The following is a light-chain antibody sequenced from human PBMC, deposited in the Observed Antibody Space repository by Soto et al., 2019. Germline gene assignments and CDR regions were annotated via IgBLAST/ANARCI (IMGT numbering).Light chain of an antibody. CDR2: AAS. J-gene: IGKJ1*01. CDR1: QNINNY. CDR3: QQSYSRPPT. V-gene: IGKV1-39*01. Sequence: EIQLTQSPSSLSAYVGYMATITRQASQNINNYLNWYQQKPGKAPKLLIFAASSLQSGVPSRFSGSRSGPDFTLTISSLQPEDFATYYCQQSYSRPPTFGQATKVDI.